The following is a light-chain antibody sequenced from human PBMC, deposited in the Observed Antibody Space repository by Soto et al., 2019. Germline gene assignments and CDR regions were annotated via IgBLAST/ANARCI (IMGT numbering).Light chain of an antibody. V-gene: IGLV2-14*01. J-gene: IGLJ1*01. CDR1: SSDVGGYNY. Sequence: QSVLTQPASVSGSPGQSITISCTGTSSDVGGYNYVSWYQQHPGKAPKLMIYGVTNRPSGVSNRFPGSKTGNTASLTISGLQAEDEADYYCFSHRGGDSHVFGTGTKVTVL. CDR3: FSHRGGDSHV. CDR2: GVT.